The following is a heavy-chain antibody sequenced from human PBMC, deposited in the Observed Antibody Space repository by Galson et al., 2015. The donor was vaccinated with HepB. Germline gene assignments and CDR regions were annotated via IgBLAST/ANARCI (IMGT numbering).Heavy chain of an antibody. CDR2: IHPGDSET. V-gene: IGHV5-51*03. CDR3: ARLFTMVRGLTISSIWYFDY. CDR1: GYSFTNYW. Sequence: QSGAEVKKPGESLKISCKGSGYSFTNYWIGWVRQMPGKGLEWMGIIHPGDSETRYSPSFQGQVTISADKSINTAYLQWSSLKASDTAMFYCARLFTMVRGLTISSIWYFDYWGQGTLVTVSS. J-gene: IGHJ4*02. D-gene: IGHD3-10*01.